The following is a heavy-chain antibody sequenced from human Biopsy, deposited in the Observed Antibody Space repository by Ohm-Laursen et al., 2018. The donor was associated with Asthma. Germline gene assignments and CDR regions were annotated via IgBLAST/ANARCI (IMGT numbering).Heavy chain of an antibody. J-gene: IGHJ4*02. D-gene: IGHD3-3*01. V-gene: IGHV3-30*18. CDR2: VSYDGGVA. CDR3: AKRRGYSDLTDFDH. Sequence: SLRLSCSASGFTFSTYGMHWVRQAPGKGLEWVAVVSYDGGVAHYADSMKGRFTISRDNAKSTPYLQMNRLRTDDTAVYFCAKRRGYSDLTDFDHWGQGTLVTVSS. CDR1: GFTFSTYG.